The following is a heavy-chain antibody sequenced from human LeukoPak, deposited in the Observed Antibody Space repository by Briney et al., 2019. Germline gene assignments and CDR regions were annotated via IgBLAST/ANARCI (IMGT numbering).Heavy chain of an antibody. D-gene: IGHD6-19*01. Sequence: ASVKVSCKASGFNFVNYGFSWVRQAPGQGLEWMGWISAYNGVTNYAQNLQDRVTLTTDTSTNTAYMELGSLRYDDTAIYNCGRYGGGGSGWYSDRTMDVWGQGTTVIVSS. CDR2: ISAYNGVT. V-gene: IGHV1-18*01. CDR3: GRYGGGGSGWYSDRTMDV. CDR1: GFNFVNYG. J-gene: IGHJ6*02.